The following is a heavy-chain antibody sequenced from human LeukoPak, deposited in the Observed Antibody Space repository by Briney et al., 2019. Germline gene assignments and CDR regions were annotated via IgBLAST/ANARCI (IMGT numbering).Heavy chain of an antibody. Sequence: GGSLRLSCAASGFTFSSYGMSWVRQAPGKGLEWAANIKEDGSEKYYVDSVKGRFTISRDNAKNSLYLQMNSLRAEDTAVYYCAREGGYYNYFDYWGQGTLVTVSS. CDR2: IKEDGSEK. J-gene: IGHJ4*02. D-gene: IGHD3-3*01. V-gene: IGHV3-7*01. CDR3: AREGGYYNYFDY. CDR1: GFTFSSYG.